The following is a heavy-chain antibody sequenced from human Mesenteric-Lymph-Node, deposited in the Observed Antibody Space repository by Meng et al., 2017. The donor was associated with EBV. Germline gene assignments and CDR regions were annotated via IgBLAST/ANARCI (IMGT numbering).Heavy chain of an antibody. Sequence: LRASATRRVAPAETLCHTCTVPGGYVTSGWCERNWIGEPQGKGLEWVEYINYSGGIYYNPTIKSRINISRDTSDNQFSLKLSAVTAADTAVYFCVRVVRSWSFDIWGQGTLVTVSS. D-gene: IGHD6-13*01. CDR2: INYSGGI. CDR3: VRVVRSWSFDI. V-gene: IGHV4-30-4*08. CDR1: GGYVTSGWCE. J-gene: IGHJ4*02.